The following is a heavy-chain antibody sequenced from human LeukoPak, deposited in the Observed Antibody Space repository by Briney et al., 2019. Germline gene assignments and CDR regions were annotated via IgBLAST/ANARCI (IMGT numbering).Heavy chain of an antibody. J-gene: IGHJ3*02. Sequence: GGSLRLSCAASGFTFSSYSMNWVRQAPGKGLEWISYISTISSTIMYADSVKGRFTISSDNAENSLYLQMNSLRDEDTAVYYCARDYAYAFDIWGQGTVVTVSS. CDR2: ISTISSTI. V-gene: IGHV3-48*02. CDR3: ARDYAYAFDI. CDR1: GFTFSSYS. D-gene: IGHD4-17*01.